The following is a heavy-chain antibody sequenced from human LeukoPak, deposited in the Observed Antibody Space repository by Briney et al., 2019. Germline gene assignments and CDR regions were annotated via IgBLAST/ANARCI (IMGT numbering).Heavy chain of an antibody. CDR1: GFTFSNYA. J-gene: IGHJ4*02. CDR2: IGGSGGNT. CDR3: AKARGEYQLVRAIDY. Sequence: PGGSLRLSCVASGFTFSNYAMSWVRQAPGKGLEWVSSIGGSGGNTYYADSVKGRFTISRDNSKNTLYLEMHSLRTEDTAIYYCAKARGEYQLVRAIDYWGQGTLVTVSS. V-gene: IGHV3-23*01. D-gene: IGHD3-10*01.